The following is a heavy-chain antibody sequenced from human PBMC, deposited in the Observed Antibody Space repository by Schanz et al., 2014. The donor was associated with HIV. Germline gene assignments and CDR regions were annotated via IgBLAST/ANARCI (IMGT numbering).Heavy chain of an antibody. CDR2: ISGSGGST. V-gene: IGHV3-9*01. D-gene: IGHD4-4*01. Sequence: EVQLVESGGGLVQPGRSLRLSCAASGFTFDDYAMHWVRQAPGKGLEWVSVISGSGGSTYYADSVKGRFTISRDNAKNTLYLQMNSLRAEDTAVYYCARETVNYYYGMDVWGQGTTVTVSS. CDR1: GFTFDDYA. J-gene: IGHJ6*02. CDR3: ARETVNYYYGMDV.